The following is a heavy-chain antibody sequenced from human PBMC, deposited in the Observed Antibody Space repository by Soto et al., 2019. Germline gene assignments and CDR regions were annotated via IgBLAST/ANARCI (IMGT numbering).Heavy chain of an antibody. CDR3: GRLEGLATISYYFDY. Sequence: PSDTLSLTCTVSGGSVSSSRYYWGWVRQPPGKGLEWIGSVYYSGSTYYNPSLESRVTISVDKSKNQFSLKLMSLSAADTAVYYCGRLEGLATISYYFDYWGQGALVTVSS. CDR2: VYYSGST. J-gene: IGHJ4*02. D-gene: IGHD3-9*01. V-gene: IGHV4-39*01. CDR1: GGSVSSSRYY.